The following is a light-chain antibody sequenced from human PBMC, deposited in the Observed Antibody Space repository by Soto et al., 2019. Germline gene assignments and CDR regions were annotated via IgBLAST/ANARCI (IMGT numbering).Light chain of an antibody. CDR3: QQYGSAPPLT. V-gene: IGKV3-20*01. CDR2: GAS. Sequence: EIVLTQSPGTLSLSPGEGATLSCRASETLSSSYLHWYQHKPGQAPRLIIFGASNRATGIPDRFSGSASGTEFTLPISRLEPEDFAVYYCQQYGSAPPLTFGGGTRVETK. CDR1: ETLSSSY. J-gene: IGKJ4*01.